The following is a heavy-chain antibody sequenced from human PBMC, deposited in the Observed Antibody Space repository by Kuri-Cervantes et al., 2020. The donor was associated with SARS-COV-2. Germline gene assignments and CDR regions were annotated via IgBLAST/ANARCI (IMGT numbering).Heavy chain of an antibody. J-gene: IGHJ4*02. CDR3: ARAPTYYDSSGPTYYFDH. CDR2: IYSGGST. Sequence: GESLKISCAASGFTVSSNYMSWVRQAPGKGLEWVSVIYSGGSTYYADSVKGRFTISRDNSKNTLYLQMNSLRAEDTAVYYCARAPTYYDSSGPTYYFDHWGQGTLVTVSS. CDR1: GFTVSSNY. D-gene: IGHD3-22*01. V-gene: IGHV3-53*01.